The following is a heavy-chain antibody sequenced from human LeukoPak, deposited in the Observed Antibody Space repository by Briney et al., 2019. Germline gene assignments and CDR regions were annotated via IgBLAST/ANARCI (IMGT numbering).Heavy chain of an antibody. J-gene: IGHJ5*02. D-gene: IGHD3-3*01. CDR2: INAGNGNT. CDR1: GYTFTSYA. V-gene: IGHV1-3*01. CDR3: ARGFHDFWSGYLDQPYNWFDL. Sequence: GASVKVSCKASGYTFTSYAMHWVRQAPGQRLEWMGWINAGNGNTKYSQKFQGRVTITRDTSASTAYMELSSLRSEDTAVYYCARGFHDFWSGYLDQPYNWFDLWGQGTLVTVSS.